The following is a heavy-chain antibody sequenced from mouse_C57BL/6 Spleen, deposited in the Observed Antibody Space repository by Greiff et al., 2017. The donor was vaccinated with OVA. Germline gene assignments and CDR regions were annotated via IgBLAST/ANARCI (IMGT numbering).Heavy chain of an antibody. D-gene: IGHD2-3*01. J-gene: IGHJ3*01. CDR2: IDPSDSYT. CDR1: GYTFTSYW. V-gene: IGHV1-50*01. Sequence: QVQLQQPGAELVKPGASVKLSCKASGYTFTSYWMQWVKQRPGQGLEWIGEIDPSDSYTNYNQKFKGKATLTVDTSSSTAYIQLSSLASEDSAVYYCARSDGYYEGYYFDYWGQGTLVTVSA. CDR3: ARSDGYYEGYYFDY.